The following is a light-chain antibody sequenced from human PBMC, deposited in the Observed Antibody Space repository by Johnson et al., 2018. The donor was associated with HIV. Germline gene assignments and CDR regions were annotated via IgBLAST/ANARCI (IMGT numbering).Light chain of an antibody. CDR1: SYNIGNNY. Sequence: QSVLTQPPSVSAAPGQKVTISCSGSSYNIGNNYVSWYQQLPGTAPKLLIYENNKRPSGIPDRFSGSTSGTSATLGITGLQTGDEADYYCGTWDSSLSAYVFGTGTKVTVL. CDR3: GTWDSSLSAYV. CDR2: ENN. J-gene: IGLJ1*01. V-gene: IGLV1-51*02.